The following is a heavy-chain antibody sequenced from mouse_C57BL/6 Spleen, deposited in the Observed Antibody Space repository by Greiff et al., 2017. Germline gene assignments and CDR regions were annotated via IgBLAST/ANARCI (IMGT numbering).Heavy chain of an antibody. Sequence: EVQVVESGGGLVKPGGSLKLSCAASGFTFSDYGMHWVRQAPEKGLEWVAYISSGSSTIYYADTVKGRFTISRDNAKNTLFLQMTRLRSEDTAMYYCARLYDYDSYYAMDYWGQGTSVTVSS. CDR2: ISSGSSTI. D-gene: IGHD2-4*01. CDR3: ARLYDYDSYYAMDY. J-gene: IGHJ4*01. V-gene: IGHV5-17*01. CDR1: GFTFSDYG.